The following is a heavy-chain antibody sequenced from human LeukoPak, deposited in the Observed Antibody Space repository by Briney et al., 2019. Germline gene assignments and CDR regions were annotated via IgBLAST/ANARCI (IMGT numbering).Heavy chain of an antibody. D-gene: IGHD1-1*01. CDR3: ARADLNGYYYYYMDV. CDR1: GGTFSSYA. Sequence: SVKVSCKASGGTFSSYAISWVRQAPGQGLEWMGGIIPIFGTANYAQKFQGRVTITADESTSTAYMELSSLRSEDTGVYYCARADLNGYYYYYMDVWGKGTTVTVSS. J-gene: IGHJ6*03. V-gene: IGHV1-69*13. CDR2: IIPIFGTA.